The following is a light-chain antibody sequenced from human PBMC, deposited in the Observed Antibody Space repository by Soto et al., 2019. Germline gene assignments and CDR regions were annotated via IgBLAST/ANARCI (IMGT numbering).Light chain of an antibody. J-gene: IGLJ3*02. CDR1: SSDVGSYNL. Sequence: QSALTQPASVSGSPGQSITISCTGTSSDVGSYNLGSWYQQHPGKAPKFMISEVTKRPSGVSTRFSGSKSGNTASLTISGLQAEDESDYYCCSYAGSGTWVFGGGTQLTVL. V-gene: IGLV2-23*02. CDR2: EVT. CDR3: CSYAGSGTWV.